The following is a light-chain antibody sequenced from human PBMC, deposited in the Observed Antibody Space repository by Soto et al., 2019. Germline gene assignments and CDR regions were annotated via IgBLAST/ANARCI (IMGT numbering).Light chain of an antibody. CDR1: QSISSW. J-gene: IGKJ1*01. CDR3: QQYDTYGT. CDR2: DAS. V-gene: IGKV1-5*01. Sequence: DIQMTQSPSTLSASVGDRVTITCRASQSISSWLAWYQQKPGKAPKLLIYDASTLESGVPSRFSGCGSGTEFTLTISSLQPEDFATYYCQQYDTYGTFGQGTKVEI.